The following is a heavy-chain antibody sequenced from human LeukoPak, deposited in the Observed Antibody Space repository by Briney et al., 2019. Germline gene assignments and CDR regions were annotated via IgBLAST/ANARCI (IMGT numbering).Heavy chain of an antibody. CDR3: AKADCGGECYYVMAV. V-gene: IGHV3-23*01. CDR1: GFTFSSYA. CDR2: ISGSDGST. Sequence: GGSLRLSCAASGFTFSSYAMSWVRQAPGKGLEWVSAISGSDGSTYYADSVKGRFTISRDNSKNTLDLQMNSLRAEDTGTYYCAKADCGGECYYVMAVWGQGTTVTVSS. D-gene: IGHD2-21*01. J-gene: IGHJ6*02.